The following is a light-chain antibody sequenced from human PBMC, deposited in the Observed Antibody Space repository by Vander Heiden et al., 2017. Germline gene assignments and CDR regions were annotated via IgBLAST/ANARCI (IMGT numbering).Light chain of an antibody. J-gene: IGKJ2*01. CDR3: QRRGTWSTYV. CDR2: EAS. V-gene: IGKV3-11*01. Sequence: VLTQSPATLSFAPAERATLASRASQSDGRYLGWYLQRPGQAPRLLIHEASNRATGIPARFSGSGSRTDCTLTIRSLEPEYFAVYYCQRRGTWSTYVFGQGTELDIK. CDR1: QSDGRY.